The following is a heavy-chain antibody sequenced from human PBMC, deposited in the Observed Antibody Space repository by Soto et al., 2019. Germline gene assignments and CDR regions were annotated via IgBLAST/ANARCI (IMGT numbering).Heavy chain of an antibody. J-gene: IGHJ6*02. D-gene: IGHD1-26*01. CDR2: IYPDDSDT. CDR1: GYNFTNYW. CDR3: ARQEGATVLFYYGMDV. V-gene: IGHV5-51*01. Sequence: PGESLKISCKGSGYNFTNYWIGWVRRMPGKGLEWMGIIYPDDSDTRYSPSFQGQVTISVDKSISAAYLQWGSLKASDTAMYFCARQEGATVLFYYGMDVWGQGTTVTVSS.